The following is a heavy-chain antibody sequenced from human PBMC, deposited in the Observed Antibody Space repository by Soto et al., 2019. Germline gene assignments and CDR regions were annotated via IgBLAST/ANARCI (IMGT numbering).Heavy chain of an antibody. V-gene: IGHV3-64D*08. CDR3: VKDMISLGQQLGLDYLDY. Sequence: PGGSLRLSCSASGFTFSSYAMDWVRQAPGKGLEYVSAISSNGGSTYYADSVKGRFTISRDNSKNTLYLQMSSLRAEDTAVYYCVKDMISLGQQLGLDYLDYWGQGTLVTVSS. D-gene: IGHD6-13*01. CDR1: GFTFSSYA. CDR2: ISSNGGST. J-gene: IGHJ4*02.